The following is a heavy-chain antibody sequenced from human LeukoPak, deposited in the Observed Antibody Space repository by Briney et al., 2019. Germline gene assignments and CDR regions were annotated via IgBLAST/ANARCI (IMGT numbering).Heavy chain of an antibody. Sequence: PGGSLRLSCAASGFSFSDYDMHWVRQGKGKGLDWVAYISGSNGTIHYADSVRGRFSISRDNVQQSLYLQMNSLRAEDTAVYYCVGFGVYGGLWGQGTVVTVSP. CDR3: VGFGVYGGL. J-gene: IGHJ4*02. V-gene: IGHV3-48*01. CDR1: GFSFSDYD. CDR2: ISGSNGTI. D-gene: IGHD4-23*01.